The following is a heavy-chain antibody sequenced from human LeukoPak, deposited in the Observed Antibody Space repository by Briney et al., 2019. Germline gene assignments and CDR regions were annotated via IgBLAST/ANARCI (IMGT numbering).Heavy chain of an antibody. CDR1: GGSFSGYY. J-gene: IGHJ4*02. Sequence: PSETLSLTCAVYGGSFSGYYWSWIRQPPGKGLEWIGEINHSGSTNYNPSLKSRVTISVDTSKNQFSLKLSSVTAADTAVYYCARGARRDGYNFDYWGQGTLATVSS. CDR2: INHSGST. V-gene: IGHV4-34*01. D-gene: IGHD5-12*01. CDR3: ARGARRDGYNFDY.